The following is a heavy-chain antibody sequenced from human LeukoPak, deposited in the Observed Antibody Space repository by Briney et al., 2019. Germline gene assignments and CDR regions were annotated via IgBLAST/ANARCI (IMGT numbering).Heavy chain of an antibody. V-gene: IGHV3-21*04. CDR2: ISSSSSYI. Sequence: GGSLRLSCAASGFTFSSYSMNWVRQAPGKGLEWVSSISSSSSYIYYADSVKGRFTLSRNNSNNTMSLEMRSLRAEDTAVYYCAREGTYYDSSGYYVSWGQGTLVTVSS. CDR3: AREGTYYDSSGYYVS. D-gene: IGHD3-22*01. J-gene: IGHJ5*02. CDR1: GFTFSSYS.